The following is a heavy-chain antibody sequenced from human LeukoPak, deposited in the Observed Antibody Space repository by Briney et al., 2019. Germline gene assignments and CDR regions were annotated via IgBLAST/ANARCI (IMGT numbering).Heavy chain of an antibody. CDR2: INTNTGNP. CDR3: AGEYYLNWFDP. CDR1: GYTFTSYD. J-gene: IGHJ5*02. Sequence: EASVKVSCKASGYTFTSYDINWVRQAPGQGLEWMGWINTNTGNPTYAQGFTGRFVFSLDTSVSTAYLQISSLKAEDTAVYYCAGEYYLNWFDPWGQGTLVTVSS. V-gene: IGHV7-4-1*02. D-gene: IGHD3-10*01.